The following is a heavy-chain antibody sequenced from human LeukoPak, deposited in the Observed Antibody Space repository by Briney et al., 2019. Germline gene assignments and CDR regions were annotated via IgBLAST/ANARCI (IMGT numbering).Heavy chain of an antibody. CDR3: ARDGSLYSGNYYFDY. V-gene: IGHV1-46*01. CDR1: GYTFTSYY. D-gene: IGHD1-26*01. CDR2: INPSGGST. J-gene: IGHJ4*02. Sequence: ASVKVSCKASGYTFTSYYMHWVRQAPGQGLEWMGIINPSGGSTSYAQKFQGRVTMTRDMSTSAVYMELSSLRSEDTAVYYCARDGSLYSGNYYFDYWGQGTLVSVSS.